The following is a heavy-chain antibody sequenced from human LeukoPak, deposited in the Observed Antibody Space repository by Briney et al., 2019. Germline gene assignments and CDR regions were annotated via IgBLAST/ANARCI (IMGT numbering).Heavy chain of an antibody. CDR1: GYSISSGYY. CDR2: IYHSGST. CDR3: ARDRPGRSITMIVVVSHLFDP. J-gene: IGHJ5*02. D-gene: IGHD3-22*01. Sequence: SETLSLTCTVSGYSISSGYYWGWIRQPPGKGLEWIGSIYHSGSTYYNPSLKSRVTISVDTSKNQFSLKLSSVTAADTAVYYCARDRPGRSITMIVVVSHLFDPWGQGTLVTVSS. V-gene: IGHV4-38-2*02.